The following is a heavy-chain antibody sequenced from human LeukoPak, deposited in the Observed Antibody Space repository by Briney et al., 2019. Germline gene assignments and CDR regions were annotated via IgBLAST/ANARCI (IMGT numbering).Heavy chain of an antibody. D-gene: IGHD3-16*01. J-gene: IGHJ5*02. CDR1: GFTLSSYE. CDR3: ATRRGRGWFDP. Sequence: GGSLRLSCAASGFTLSSYEMNWVRQAPGKGLEWVSYISSSSSYTNYADSVKGRFTISRDNAKNSLYLQMNSLRAEDTAVYYCATRRGRGWFDPWGQGTLVTVSS. V-gene: IGHV3-21*05. CDR2: ISSSSSYT.